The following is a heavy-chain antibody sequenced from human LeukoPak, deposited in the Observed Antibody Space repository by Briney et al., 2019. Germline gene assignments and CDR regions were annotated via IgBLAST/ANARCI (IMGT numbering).Heavy chain of an antibody. Sequence: SETLSLTCTVSGGSISSGTHYYNWIRQHPGKGLEWIGYIYYSGSTYYNPSLKSRVTISVDTSKNQFSLKLSSVTAADTAVYYCAGHPFSGWQGVFYYYGMDVWGQGTTVTVSS. J-gene: IGHJ6*02. CDR3: AGHPFSGWQGVFYYYGMDV. CDR1: GGSISSGTHY. CDR2: IYYSGST. V-gene: IGHV4-31*03. D-gene: IGHD6-19*01.